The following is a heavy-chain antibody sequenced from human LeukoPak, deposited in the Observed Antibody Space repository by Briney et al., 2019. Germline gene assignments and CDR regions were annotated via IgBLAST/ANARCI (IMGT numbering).Heavy chain of an antibody. CDR3: ARLGFGELFPYY. CDR2: IDPSDSYT. Sequence: GESLKISCKGSGYSFTTYWISWVRQMPGKGLEWRGRIDPSDSYTNYSPSFQGHVTISADKSISTAFLQWSSLKASDTAMYYCARLGFGELFPYYWGQGTLVTVSS. J-gene: IGHJ4*02. V-gene: IGHV5-10-1*01. CDR1: GYSFTTYW. D-gene: IGHD3-10*01.